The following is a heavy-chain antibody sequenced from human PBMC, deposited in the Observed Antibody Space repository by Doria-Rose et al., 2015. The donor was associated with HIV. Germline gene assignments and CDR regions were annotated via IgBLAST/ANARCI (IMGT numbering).Heavy chain of an antibody. CDR3: ARETDGYYNFWSGYFDY. Sequence: VQLVQSGRGLVQPGGSLRLSCVVSGFTFTNYWMHWVRQVPGKGLEWVASIKQDGSEKNYMGSVKGRFTISRDNAKNSLFLQMNSLRADDTAVYYCARETDGYYNFWSGYFDYWGQGTLVTVSS. CDR1: GFTFTNYW. CDR2: IKQDGSEK. J-gene: IGHJ4*02. D-gene: IGHD3-3*01. V-gene: IGHV3-7*01.